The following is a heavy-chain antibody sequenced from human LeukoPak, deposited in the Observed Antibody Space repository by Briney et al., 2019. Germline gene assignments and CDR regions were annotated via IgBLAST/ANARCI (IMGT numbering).Heavy chain of an antibody. D-gene: IGHD3/OR15-3a*01. CDR1: GGSISSGDYY. V-gene: IGHV4-30-4*08. Sequence: PSETLSLTCTVSGGSISSGDYYWSWIRQPPGKGLEWIGYIYYSGSTYYNPSLKSRVTISVDTSKNQFSLKLSSVTAADTAVYYCASLVGPWTYYFDYWGQGTLVTVSS. CDR2: IYYSGST. J-gene: IGHJ4*02. CDR3: ASLVGPWTYYFDY.